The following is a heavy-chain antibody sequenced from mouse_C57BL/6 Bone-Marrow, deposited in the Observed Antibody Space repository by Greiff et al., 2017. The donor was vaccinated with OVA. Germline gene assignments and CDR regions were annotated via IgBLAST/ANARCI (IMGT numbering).Heavy chain of an antibody. Sequence: QVQLQQPGTELVKPGASGYTFTSYWMHWVKQRPVQGLEWIGNINPSNGGTNYNEKFKSKATLTVEKSSSTAYTQRSSLTSEDSAVYYVARSTGGYFDYWGQGTTLTVSS. J-gene: IGHJ2*01. CDR2: INPSNGGT. CDR1: GYTFTSYW. CDR3: ARSTGGYFDY. V-gene: IGHV1-53*01. D-gene: IGHD1-1*01.